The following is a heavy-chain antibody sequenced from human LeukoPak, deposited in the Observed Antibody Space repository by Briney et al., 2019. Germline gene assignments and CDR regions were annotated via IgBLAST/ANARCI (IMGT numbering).Heavy chain of an antibody. CDR2: INPSGGST. D-gene: IGHD5-18*01. CDR1: GYTFTSYY. Sequence: ASVKVSCEASGYTFTSYYMHWVRQAPGQGLEWMGIINPSGGSTSYAQKFQGRVTMTRDTSTSTVYMELSSLRSEDTAVYYCARDTAMVFYFDYWGQGTLVTVSS. V-gene: IGHV1-46*01. J-gene: IGHJ4*02. CDR3: ARDTAMVFYFDY.